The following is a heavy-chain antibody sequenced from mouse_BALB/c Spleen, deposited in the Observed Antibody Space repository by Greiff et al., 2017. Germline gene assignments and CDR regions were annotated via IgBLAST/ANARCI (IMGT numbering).Heavy chain of an antibody. Sequence: VQLKQSGPELVKPGASVKISCKASGYSFTGYYMHWVKQSHVKSLEWIGRINPYNGATSYNQNFKDKASLTVDKSSSTAYMELHSLTSEDSAVYYCARAGTEGYFDVWGAGTTVTVSS. CDR3: ARAGTEGYFDV. CDR1: GYSFTGYY. J-gene: IGHJ1*01. D-gene: IGHD4-1*01. V-gene: IGHV1-31*01. CDR2: INPYNGAT.